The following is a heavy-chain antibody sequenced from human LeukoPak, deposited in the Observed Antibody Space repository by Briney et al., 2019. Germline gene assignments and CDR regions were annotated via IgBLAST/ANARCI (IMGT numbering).Heavy chain of an antibody. D-gene: IGHD2-15*01. CDR2: INHSVST. J-gene: IGHJ4*02. CDR3: ARGEVAAHDY. CDR1: GGSFSGYY. V-gene: IGHV4-34*01. Sequence: SETLSLTCAVYGGSFSGYYWSWIRQPPGKGLEWIGEINHSVSTNYNPSPKRRVTISVDTYKNEFALKLSPVPAAEPAVYYCARGEVAAHDYWGQGTLVTVSS.